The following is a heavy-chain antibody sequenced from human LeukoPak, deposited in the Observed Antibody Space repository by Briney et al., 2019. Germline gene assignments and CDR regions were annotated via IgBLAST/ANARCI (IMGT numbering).Heavy chain of an antibody. V-gene: IGHV3-48*03. J-gene: IGHJ4*02. Sequence: GGSLRLSCAASGFTFSSYEMNWVRQAPGKGLEWVSYISSSGSTIYYADSVKGRFTISRDNAKNSLYLQMNSLRAEDTAVYYCAREGDRSGYDYPPQYYFDYWGQGTLVTVSS. CDR1: GFTFSSYE. CDR2: ISSSGSTI. D-gene: IGHD5-12*01. CDR3: AREGDRSGYDYPPQYYFDY.